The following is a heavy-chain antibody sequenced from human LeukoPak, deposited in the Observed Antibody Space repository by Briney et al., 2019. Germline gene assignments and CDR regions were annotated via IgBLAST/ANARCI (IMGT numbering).Heavy chain of an antibody. Sequence: GGSLRLSCAASGFTFDDYGMSWVRQAPGKGLEWVSGISWNGGSTRYADSVKGRFTISRDNSKNTLYLQMNSLRAEDTAVYYCARDPLRGGYSGYFDYWGQGTLVTVSS. CDR1: GFTFDDYG. D-gene: IGHD5-12*01. J-gene: IGHJ4*02. V-gene: IGHV3-20*04. CDR2: ISWNGGST. CDR3: ARDPLRGGYSGYFDY.